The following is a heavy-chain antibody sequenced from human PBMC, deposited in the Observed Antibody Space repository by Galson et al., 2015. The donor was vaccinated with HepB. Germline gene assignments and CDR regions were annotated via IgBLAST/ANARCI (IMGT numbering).Heavy chain of an antibody. J-gene: IGHJ6*02. V-gene: IGHV3-30*18. CDR1: GFTFSSYG. CDR2: ISYDGSNK. Sequence: SLRLSCAASGFTFSSYGMHWVRQAPGKGLEWVAVISYDGSNKYYADSVKGRFTISRDNSKNTLYLQMNSLRAEDTAVYYCAKDRIIMDRDYYYGMDVWGQGTTVTVSS. CDR3: AKDRIIMDRDYYYGMDV. D-gene: IGHD3/OR15-3a*01.